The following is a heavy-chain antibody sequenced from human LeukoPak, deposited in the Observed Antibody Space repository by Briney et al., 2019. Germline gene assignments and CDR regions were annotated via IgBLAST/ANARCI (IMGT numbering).Heavy chain of an antibody. J-gene: IGHJ6*02. CDR2: INSDGSST. V-gene: IGHV3-74*01. CDR1: GFTFSSYW. CDR3: ARDQSAYDFWSGQYYYYGMDV. D-gene: IGHD3-3*01. Sequence: GGSLRLSCAAFGFTFSSYWMHWVRQAPGKGLVWVSRINSDGSSTSYADSVKGRFTISRDNAKNTLYLQMNSLRAEDTAVYYCARDQSAYDFWSGQYYYYGMDVWGQGTTVTVSS.